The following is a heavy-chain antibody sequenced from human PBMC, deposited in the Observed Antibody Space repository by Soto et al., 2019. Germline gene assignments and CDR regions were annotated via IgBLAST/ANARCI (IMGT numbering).Heavy chain of an antibody. Sequence: GGSLRLSCAASGFTFSSYAMSWVRQAPGKGLEWVSAISGSGGSTYYAASVKGRFTISRDNSKNTLYLQMNSLRAEDTAVYYCAKWGSGYYRNFDYWGQGTLVTVSS. V-gene: IGHV3-23*01. D-gene: IGHD3-3*01. CDR1: GFTFSSYA. CDR3: AKWGSGYYRNFDY. CDR2: ISGSGGST. J-gene: IGHJ4*02.